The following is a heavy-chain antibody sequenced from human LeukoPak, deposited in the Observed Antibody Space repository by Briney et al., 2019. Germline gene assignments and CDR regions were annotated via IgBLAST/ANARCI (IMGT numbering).Heavy chain of an antibody. D-gene: IGHD3-3*01. J-gene: IGHJ4*02. CDR3: ARGAPARDFWSGYYTVVDY. Sequence: GRSLRLSCEASGFTFSTYGMHWVRQAPGKGLEWVAVIWNDGSNKYYADSVKGRFTISRDNAKNSLYLQMNSLRAEDTAVYYCARGAPARDFWSGYYTVVDYWGQGTLVTVSS. CDR2: IWNDGSNK. V-gene: IGHV3-33*01. CDR1: GFTFSTYG.